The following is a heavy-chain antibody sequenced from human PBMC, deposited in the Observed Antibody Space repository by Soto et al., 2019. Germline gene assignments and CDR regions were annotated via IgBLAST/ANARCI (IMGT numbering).Heavy chain of an antibody. Sequence: PGGSLRLSCAASGFTFSSYAMHWVRQAPGKGLEWVAVISYDGSNKYYADSVKGRFTISRDNSKNTLYLQMNSLRAEDTAVYYCARALGALYRMDVWGQGTTVTVSS. CDR2: ISYDGSNK. CDR3: ARALGALYRMDV. J-gene: IGHJ6*02. CDR1: GFTFSSYA. V-gene: IGHV3-30-3*01.